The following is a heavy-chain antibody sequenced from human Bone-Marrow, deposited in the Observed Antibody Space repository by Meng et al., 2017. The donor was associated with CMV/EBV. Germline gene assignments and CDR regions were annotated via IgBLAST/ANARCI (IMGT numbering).Heavy chain of an antibody. J-gene: IGHJ4*02. D-gene: IGHD3-16*01. CDR3: ATFRGTGVFDQ. CDR2: IYYSGST. V-gene: IGHV4-59*01. CDR1: GGSTSSYY. Sequence: SETLFLTCTVSGGSTSSYYWSWIRQPPGKGLEWIGFIYYSGSTNYNPSLKSRVTISVDTSRNQIFLDLRSVTAADTAVYYCATFRGTGVFDQWGQGTLVTVSS.